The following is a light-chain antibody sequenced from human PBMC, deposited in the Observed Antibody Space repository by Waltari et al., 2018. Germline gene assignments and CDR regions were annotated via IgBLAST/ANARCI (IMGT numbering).Light chain of an antibody. Sequence: DIVMTQSPATLSVSPGERATLSCRASQRVGPNLAWYQQKPGQAPRVLIYGASTRPAGVPGTFSGSGSGTEFTLTISSVQSEDLAVYYCQQYHDWPRTFGQGTKVEFK. CDR3: QQYHDWPRT. CDR1: QRVGPN. CDR2: GAS. J-gene: IGKJ1*01. V-gene: IGKV3-15*01.